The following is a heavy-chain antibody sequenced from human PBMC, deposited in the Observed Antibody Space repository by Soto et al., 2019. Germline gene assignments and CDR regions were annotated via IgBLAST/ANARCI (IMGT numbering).Heavy chain of an antibody. D-gene: IGHD6-19*01. CDR2: ISYDGSNK. V-gene: IGHV3-30-3*01. J-gene: IGHJ4*02. Sequence: QVQLVESGGGVVQPGRSLRLSCAASGFTVSSYAMHWVRQAPGKGLEWVAVISYDGSNKYYADSVKGRFTISRDNSKNTLYLQMNSMRAEDTAGYYCASDRGGGWLVISHYFDYWGQGTLVTVSS. CDR3: ASDRGGGWLVISHYFDY. CDR1: GFTVSSYA.